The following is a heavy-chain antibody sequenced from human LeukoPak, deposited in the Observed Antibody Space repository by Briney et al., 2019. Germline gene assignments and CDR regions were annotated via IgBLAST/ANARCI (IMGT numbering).Heavy chain of an antibody. Sequence: ASVKVSRKASGYTFTSYAMHWVRQAPGQRLEWMGWTNAGNGNTKYSQKFQGRVTITRDTSASTAYMELSSLRSEDTAVYYCARDREEGRSYYYGSGSYSHWFDPWGQGTLVTVSS. CDR1: GYTFTSYA. CDR2: TNAGNGNT. V-gene: IGHV1-3*01. D-gene: IGHD3-10*01. CDR3: ARDREEGRSYYYGSGSYSHWFDP. J-gene: IGHJ5*02.